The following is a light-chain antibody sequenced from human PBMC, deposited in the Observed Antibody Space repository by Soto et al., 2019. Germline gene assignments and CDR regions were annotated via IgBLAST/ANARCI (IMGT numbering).Light chain of an antibody. CDR2: AAS. Sequence: EIVMTQSPATLSVSPGERATLSCRASQSVSSNLAWYQQKPGQAPRLLIYAASTRATGIPARFSGSGSGTEFTLTISSLQSEDFAVYYCQQYNNSPTFGGGTKGEIK. J-gene: IGKJ4*01. V-gene: IGKV3-15*01. CDR3: QQYNNSPT. CDR1: QSVSSN.